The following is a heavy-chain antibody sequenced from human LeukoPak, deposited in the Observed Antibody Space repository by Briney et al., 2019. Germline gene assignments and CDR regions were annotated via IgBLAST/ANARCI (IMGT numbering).Heavy chain of an antibody. CDR2: INPDGNSI. CDR1: GFTFSNHW. D-gene: IGHD6-13*01. CDR3: AKARYSSSWYFDY. Sequence: PGGSLRLSCAASGFTFSNHWMHWVRQAPGKGLVWVSRINPDGNSITYADNVKDRFTISRDNAKNTLYLQMNSLRAEDTAVYCCAKARYSSSWYFDYWGQGTLVTVSS. J-gene: IGHJ4*02. V-gene: IGHV3-74*01.